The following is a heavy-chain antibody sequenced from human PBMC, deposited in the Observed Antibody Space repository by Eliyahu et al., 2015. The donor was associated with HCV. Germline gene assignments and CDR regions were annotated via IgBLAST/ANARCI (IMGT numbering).Heavy chain of an antibody. J-gene: IGHJ4*02. CDR2: LHFRVDT. V-gene: IGHV4-59*01. CDR1: GGSLTNSF. Sequence: QVQLQESGPGLVKPSETLSLTCSVSGGSLTNSFWSWIRQPPGKGLEWDGDLHFRVDTPYTPPLESRVTLSVDTSKNQFSLKLRSVTSADTAVYYCARGGYVKSYDTIDYWGPGTLVTVSS. CDR3: ARGGYVKSYDTIDY. D-gene: IGHD1-26*01.